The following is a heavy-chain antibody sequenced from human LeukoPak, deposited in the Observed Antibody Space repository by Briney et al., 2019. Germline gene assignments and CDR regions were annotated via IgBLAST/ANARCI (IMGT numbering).Heavy chain of an antibody. V-gene: IGHV3-7*01. J-gene: IGHJ4*02. CDR1: GFPFSSHW. CDR2: ISHDGSEK. CDR3: ASGMRVGPNI. D-gene: IGHD1-26*01. Sequence: GGSLRLSCAASGFPFSSHWLSWFRQAPGKGLEWVAHISHDGSEKHYLDSVKGRFTISRDNARNSQFLQMNSLRVDDTAVYYCASGMRVGPNIWGQGTLATVSS.